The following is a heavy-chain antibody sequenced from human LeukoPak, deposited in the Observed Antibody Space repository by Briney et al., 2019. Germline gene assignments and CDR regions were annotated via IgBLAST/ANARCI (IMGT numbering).Heavy chain of an antibody. V-gene: IGHV3-11*01. CDR1: GVTLSDYY. J-gene: IGHJ4*02. D-gene: IGHD4/OR15-4a*01. Sequence: GGSLRLSCAASGVTLSDYYVSWIRQAPGEGLEWVAFISNSGFTTYYADSVKGRFTVSRDNAKDSVSLQMDSLRADDTARYYCAREDSGGNSFDYWGQGAQVTVS. CDR3: AREDSGGNSFDY. CDR2: ISNSGFTT.